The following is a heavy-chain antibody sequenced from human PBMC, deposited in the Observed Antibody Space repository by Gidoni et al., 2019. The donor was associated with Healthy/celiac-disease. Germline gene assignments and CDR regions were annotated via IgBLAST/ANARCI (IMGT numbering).Heavy chain of an antibody. J-gene: IGHJ4*02. Sequence: QVQLQDSGPGPVKPSQPLYLTCTVSGGSISSGGYYWSWIRQHPGKGLEWIGYIYDNGSTYYNPSPKSRVTISVDTSKNQFSLKLRSVTAADTGVYYCARTGRNTPSDYWGQGTLVTVSS. V-gene: IGHV4-31*03. CDR2: IYDNGST. CDR1: GGSISSGGYY. CDR3: ARTGRNTPSDY.